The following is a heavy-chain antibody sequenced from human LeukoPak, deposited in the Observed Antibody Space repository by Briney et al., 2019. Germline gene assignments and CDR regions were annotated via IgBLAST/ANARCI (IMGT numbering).Heavy chain of an antibody. Sequence: PSQTLSLTCTVSGXSISSNDDYWSWIRQHPGKGLEWIGYISYRGSTYYNPSLESRVTISLDTSKNQFSLKLSSVTAADTAVYYCARGASGYENYFDYWGQGTLVTVSS. CDR2: ISYRGST. J-gene: IGHJ4*02. V-gene: IGHV4-31*03. D-gene: IGHD5-12*01. CDR1: GXSISSNDDY. CDR3: ARGASGYENYFDY.